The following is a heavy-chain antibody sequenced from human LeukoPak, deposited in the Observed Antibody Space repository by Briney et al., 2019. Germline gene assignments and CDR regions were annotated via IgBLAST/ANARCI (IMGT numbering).Heavy chain of an antibody. D-gene: IGHD3/OR15-3a*01. Sequence: PSQTLCLTCTVSGGSISSGSYYWSWIRQPAGKGLEWIGRIYTSGSTNYNPSLKSRVAISVDTSKNQFSLKLSSVTAADTAVYYCASLDGNYFDYWGQGTLVTVSS. CDR2: IYTSGST. CDR3: ASLDGNYFDY. CDR1: GGSISSGSYY. V-gene: IGHV4-61*02. J-gene: IGHJ4*02.